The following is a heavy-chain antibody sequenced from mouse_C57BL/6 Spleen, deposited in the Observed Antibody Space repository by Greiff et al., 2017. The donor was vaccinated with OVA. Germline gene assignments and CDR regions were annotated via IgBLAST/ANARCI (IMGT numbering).Heavy chain of an antibody. CDR1: GYAFTNYL. Sequence: VMLVESGAELVRPGTSVKVSCKASGYAFTNYLIEWVKQRPGQGLEWIGVINPGSGGTNYNEKFKGKATLTADKSSSTAYMQLSSLTSEDSAVDFCARADDGYFAYWGQGTLVTVSA. CDR2: INPGSGGT. D-gene: IGHD2-3*01. CDR3: ARADDGYFAY. J-gene: IGHJ3*01. V-gene: IGHV1-54*01.